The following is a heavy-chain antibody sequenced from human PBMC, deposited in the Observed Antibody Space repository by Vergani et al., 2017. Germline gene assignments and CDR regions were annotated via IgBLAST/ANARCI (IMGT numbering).Heavy chain of an antibody. CDR3: AVYDYVWGSYRQH. CDR1: GGTFSSYT. CDR2: IIPILGIA. V-gene: IGHV1-69*02. Sequence: QVQLVQSGAEVKKPGSSVKVSCKASGGTFSSYTISWVRQAPGQGLEWMGRIIPILGIANYAQKFQGRVTITADKFTSTAYMELSSLRSEDTAVYYCAVYDYVWGSYRQHWGQGTLVTVSS. J-gene: IGHJ1*01. D-gene: IGHD3-16*02.